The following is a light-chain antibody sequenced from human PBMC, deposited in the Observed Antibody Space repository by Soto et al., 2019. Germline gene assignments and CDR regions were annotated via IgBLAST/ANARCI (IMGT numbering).Light chain of an antibody. V-gene: IGKV1-39*01. J-gene: IGKJ1*01. Sequence: IKMTQSPSSLSASVGDRVTITCRASQSISSYLNWYQQKPGKAPKLLIYAASSLRSGVPSRFSGSGSGTDFTLTISSLQPEDFATYYCQQSYSTPLTFGQGTKV. CDR2: AAS. CDR1: QSISSY. CDR3: QQSYSTPLT.